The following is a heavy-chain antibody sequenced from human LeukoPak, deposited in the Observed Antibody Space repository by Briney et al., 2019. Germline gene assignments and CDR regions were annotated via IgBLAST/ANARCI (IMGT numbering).Heavy chain of an antibody. CDR2: IYYSGGT. Sequence: SETLSLTCTVSGDSISSSSYYWGWIRQPPGKGLEWIGSIYYSGGTYYNPSLKSRVTISVDTSKNQFSLKLSSVTAADTAVYYCARRDFWSGHYHFDYWGQGTLVTVSS. V-gene: IGHV4-39*01. CDR1: GDSISSSSYY. CDR3: ARRDFWSGHYHFDY. D-gene: IGHD3-3*01. J-gene: IGHJ4*02.